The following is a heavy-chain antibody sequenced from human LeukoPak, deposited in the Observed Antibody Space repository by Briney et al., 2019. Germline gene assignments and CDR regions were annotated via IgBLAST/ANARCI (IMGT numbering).Heavy chain of an antibody. Sequence: GGSLRLSCAASGFTFSSYGMHWVRQAPGKGLEWVAVISYDGSNKYYADSVKARFTISRDNSKNTLYLQMNSLRAEDTAVYYCAEDADYGMDVWGQGTTVTVSS. V-gene: IGHV3-30*18. CDR1: GFTFSSYG. J-gene: IGHJ6*02. CDR2: ISYDGSNK. CDR3: AEDADYGMDV.